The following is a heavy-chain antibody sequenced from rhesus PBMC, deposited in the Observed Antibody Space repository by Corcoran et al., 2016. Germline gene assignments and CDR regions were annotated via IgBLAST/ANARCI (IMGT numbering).Heavy chain of an antibody. CDR3: VRAGYDSGYVEFDY. J-gene: IGHJ4*01. V-gene: IGHV4-173*01. CDR1: GGSISSNY. Sequence: QLQLQESGPGLVKPSETLSLTCAVSGGSISSNYWSWIRQPPGKGLEWIGRISGSGGSPYYNPSLKSRVTTSTDTSKTQFSLKLSSVTAADTAVYYCVRAGYDSGYVEFDYWGQGVLVTVSS. D-gene: IGHD3-28*01. CDR2: ISGSGGSP.